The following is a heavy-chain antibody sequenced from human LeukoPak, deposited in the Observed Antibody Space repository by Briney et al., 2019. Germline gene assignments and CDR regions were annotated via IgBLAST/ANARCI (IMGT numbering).Heavy chain of an antibody. V-gene: IGHV3-74*01. CDR1: GFTFSGYA. CDR3: ARADSSWANDY. Sequence: GGSLRLSCAASGFTFSGYAMSWVRQAPGKGLVWASRISSDGSSTTYADSVKGRFTISRDNAKNTLYLQMNSLRVEDTAVYFCARADSSWANDYWGQGTLVTVSS. CDR2: ISSDGSST. D-gene: IGHD6-13*01. J-gene: IGHJ4*02.